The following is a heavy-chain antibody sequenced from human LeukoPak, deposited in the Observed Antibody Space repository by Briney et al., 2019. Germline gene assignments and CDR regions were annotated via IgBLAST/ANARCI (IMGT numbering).Heavy chain of an antibody. V-gene: IGHV1-2*02. CDR2: INPNSGGT. Sequence: GASVKVSCKASGYTFTGYYMHWVRQAPGQGLEWMGWINPNSGGTNYAQKFQGRVTMTRDTSISTAYMELSRLRSDDTAVYYCARVDSSGWLSVDYWGQGTLVTVSS. D-gene: IGHD6-19*01. CDR3: ARVDSSGWLSVDY. CDR1: GYTFTGYY. J-gene: IGHJ4*02.